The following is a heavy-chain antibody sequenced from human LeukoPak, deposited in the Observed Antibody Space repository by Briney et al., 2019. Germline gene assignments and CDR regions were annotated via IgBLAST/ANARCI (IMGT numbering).Heavy chain of an antibody. D-gene: IGHD1-14*01. CDR2: IYYSGST. CDR3: ARAEEPYNWFDP. CDR1: GGSISSGGYY. V-gene: IGHV4-31*03. J-gene: IGHJ5*02. Sequence: SQTLSLTCTVSGGSISSGGYYWSWIRQHPGKGLEWIGYIYYSGSTYYNPSLKSRVTISVDTSKNQFSLKLSFVTAADMAVYYCARAEEPYNWFDPWGQGTLVTVSS.